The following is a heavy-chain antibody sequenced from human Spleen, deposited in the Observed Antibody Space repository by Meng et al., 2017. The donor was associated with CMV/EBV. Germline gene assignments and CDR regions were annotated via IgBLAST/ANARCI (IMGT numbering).Heavy chain of an antibody. Sequence: GESLKISCAASGFTFSSYSMNWVRQAPGKGLEWVSSIGSSSSHIYYADSVKGRFTISRDNAKNSLYLQMNSLRAENTAVYYCARDRVGATEHWDQGTLATVSS. D-gene: IGHD1-26*01. CDR3: ARDRVGATEH. CDR2: IGSSSSHI. J-gene: IGHJ4*02. CDR1: GFTFSSYS. V-gene: IGHV3-21*01.